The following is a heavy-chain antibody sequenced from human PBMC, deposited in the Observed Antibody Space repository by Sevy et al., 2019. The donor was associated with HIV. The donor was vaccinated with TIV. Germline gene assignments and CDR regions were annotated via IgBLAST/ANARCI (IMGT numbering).Heavy chain of an antibody. J-gene: IGHJ6*03. CDR2: ISGSGTRT. CDR1: GFSFDSYG. Sequence: GGSLRLSCAVSGFSFDSYGMTWVRQAPGKGLEWVSGISGSGTRTYYADSVKGRFIISRDNSKNTLYLQMNSLRSEDTAINYCVKGGGGHYDPDEIGYYFYYYNMDVWGKGTTVTVSS. CDR3: VKGGGGHYDPDEIGYYFYYYNMDV. V-gene: IGHV3-23*01. D-gene: IGHD3-22*01.